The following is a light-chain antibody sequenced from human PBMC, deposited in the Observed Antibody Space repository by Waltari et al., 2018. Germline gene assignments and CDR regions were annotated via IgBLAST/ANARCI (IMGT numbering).Light chain of an antibody. CDR1: SSDVGAYNY. J-gene: IGLJ2*01. Sequence: QSALTQPASVSGSPGQSITISCTGTSSDVGAYNYVSWYQQHPGKAPKVMIYDVNNRPSWVSTRFSGSNSGNTASLTFSGLQAEDEADYYCISYTSSSTLIFGGGTKLTVL. V-gene: IGLV2-14*03. CDR3: ISYTSSSTLI. CDR2: DVN.